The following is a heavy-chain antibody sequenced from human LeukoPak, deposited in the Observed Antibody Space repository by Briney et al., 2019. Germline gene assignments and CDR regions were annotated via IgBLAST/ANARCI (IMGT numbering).Heavy chain of an antibody. CDR2: VRTKANSYAT. Sequence: GGSLKLSCAASGFTFSDSAIHWVRQASGKGLEWGGRVRTKANSYATAYAASVKGRFTISRDDSKNTAYLGMNSLITEDTAVYYCTSSSSYNWFDPWGKGTLVTVSS. CDR1: GFTFSDSA. J-gene: IGHJ5*02. V-gene: IGHV3-73*01. D-gene: IGHD6-13*01. CDR3: TSSSSYNWFDP.